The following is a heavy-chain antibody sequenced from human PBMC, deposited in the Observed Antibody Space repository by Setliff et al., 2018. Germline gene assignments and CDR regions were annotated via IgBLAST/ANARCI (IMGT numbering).Heavy chain of an antibody. J-gene: IGHJ6*03. Sequence: WASVKVSCKASGYTFNNYFLHWVRQAPGQGLEWMGRINPNSGGTNYAQKFQGRVTMTRDTSISTAYMELSSLTSDDTAVYYCAREGVDTRSSTDYRYYMDVWGKGTTVTVSS. CDR2: INPNSGGT. D-gene: IGHD5-18*01. V-gene: IGHV1-2*06. CDR1: GYTFNNYF. CDR3: AREGVDTRSSTDYRYYMDV.